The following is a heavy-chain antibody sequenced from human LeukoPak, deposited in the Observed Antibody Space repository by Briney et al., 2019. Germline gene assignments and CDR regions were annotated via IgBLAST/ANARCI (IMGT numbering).Heavy chain of an antibody. CDR1: DYTFTSYG. D-gene: IGHD3-10*01. CDR2: ISPYNGNT. V-gene: IGHV1-18*01. Sequence: PGASVKVSCKASDYTFTSYGITWVRQAPGQGLEWMGWISPYNGNTNYAQKFQGRVTMTRDTSISTAYMELSRLRSDDTAVYYCAREAYENLLLWFGDHRGSWFDPWGQGTLVTVSS. CDR3: AREAYENLLLWFGDHRGSWFDP. J-gene: IGHJ5*02.